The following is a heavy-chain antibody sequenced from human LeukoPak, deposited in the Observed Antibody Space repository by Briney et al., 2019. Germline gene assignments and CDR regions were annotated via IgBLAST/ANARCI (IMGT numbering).Heavy chain of an antibody. CDR1: GGSIINYY. D-gene: IGHD2-2*01. Sequence: PSETLSLTCPVSGGSIINYYWSWLRQPAGKGREWIGRIYTSGSTSYNPSLKSRVTMSIDTSKNQFSLKLSFLTAADTAVYYCARGCSSTSCWLRMDVWGQGTTVTVSS. J-gene: IGHJ6*02. CDR3: ARGCSSTSCWLRMDV. V-gene: IGHV4-4*07. CDR2: IYTSGST.